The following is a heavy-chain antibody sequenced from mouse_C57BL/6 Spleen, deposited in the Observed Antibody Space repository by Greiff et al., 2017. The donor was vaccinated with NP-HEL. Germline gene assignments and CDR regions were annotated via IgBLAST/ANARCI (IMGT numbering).Heavy chain of an antibody. J-gene: IGHJ3*01. CDR1: GYTFTDYE. CDR3: TREGGGFAY. CDR2: IDPETGGT. Sequence: QVQLQQSGAELVRPGASVTLSCKASGYTFTDYEMHWVKQTPVHGLEWIGAIDPETGGTAYNQTFQGKAILTADKSSSTAYMALRSLTSEDSAVYYYTREGGGFAYWGQGTLVTVSA. V-gene: IGHV1-15*01.